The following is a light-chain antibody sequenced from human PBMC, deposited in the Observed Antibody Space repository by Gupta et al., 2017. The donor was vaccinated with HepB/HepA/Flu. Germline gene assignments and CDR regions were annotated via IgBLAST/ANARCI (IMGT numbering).Light chain of an antibody. CDR2: GAS. CDR3: QQYKTWPPWT. CDR1: QSVSSN. J-gene: IGKJ1*01. Sequence: EIVMTQSPATLSVSPGERATLSCRASQSVSSNLAWYQQKPGQAPRLLIYGASTRATGIPARFSGSGYGTEFTLTISSRQSEDFAVYYCQQYKTWPPWTFGQGTKVEIK. V-gene: IGKV3-15*01.